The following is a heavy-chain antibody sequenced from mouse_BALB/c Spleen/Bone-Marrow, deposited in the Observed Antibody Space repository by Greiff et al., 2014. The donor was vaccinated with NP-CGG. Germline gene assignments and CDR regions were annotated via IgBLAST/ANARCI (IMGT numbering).Heavy chain of an antibody. V-gene: IGHV14-3*02. J-gene: IGHJ3*01. D-gene: IGHD1-1*01. CDR3: APYYYGSSQFAY. Sequence: LVESGAELVKPGASVKLSCTASGFNIKDTYMHWVKQRPEQGLGWIGRIDPANGNTKYDPKFQGKATITADTSSNTAYLQLSSLTSEDTAVYYCAPYYYGSSQFAYWGQGTLVTVSA. CDR2: IDPANGNT. CDR1: GFNIKDTY.